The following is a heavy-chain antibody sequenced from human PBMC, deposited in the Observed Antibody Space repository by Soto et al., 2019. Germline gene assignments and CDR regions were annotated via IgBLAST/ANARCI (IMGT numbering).Heavy chain of an antibody. CDR1: GFTFSSYA. Sequence: GGSLRLSCAASGFTFSSYAMSWVRQAPGKGLDWVSAISGTGGSTYYADSVKGRFTISRDNSKNTLYLQMNSLRGEDTAVYYCAKGDYGDYGRGNWFDPWGQGTLVTVSS. CDR3: AKGDYGDYGRGNWFDP. CDR2: ISGTGGST. J-gene: IGHJ5*02. V-gene: IGHV3-23*01. D-gene: IGHD4-17*01.